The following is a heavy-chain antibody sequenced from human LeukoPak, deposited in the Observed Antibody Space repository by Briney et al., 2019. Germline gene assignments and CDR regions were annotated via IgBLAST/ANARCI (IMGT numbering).Heavy chain of an antibody. CDR1: GGSFSGYY. D-gene: IGHD3-10*01. Sequence: SETLSLTCAVYGGSFSGYYWSWIRQPPGKGLEWIGEINHSGSTNYNPSLKSRVTISVDTSKNQFSLKLSSVTAADTAVYYCVRQGTGYYGSGSYYNHDYWGQGTLVTVSS. V-gene: IGHV4-34*01. J-gene: IGHJ4*02. CDR2: INHSGST. CDR3: VRQGTGYYGSGSYYNHDY.